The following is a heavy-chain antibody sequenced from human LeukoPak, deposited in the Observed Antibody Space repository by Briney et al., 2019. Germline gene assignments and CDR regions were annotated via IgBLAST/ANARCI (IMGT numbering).Heavy chain of an antibody. CDR3: AREEQQLVPYLNWFDP. D-gene: IGHD6-13*01. J-gene: IGHJ5*02. CDR2: IYYSGST. CDR1: GGSISSYY. Sequence: SETLSLTCTVSGGSISSYYWSWIRQPPGKGLEWIGYIYYSGSTNYNPSLKSRVTISVDTSKNQFSLKLSSVTAADTAVYYCAREEQQLVPYLNWFDPWGQGTLVTVSS. V-gene: IGHV4-59*01.